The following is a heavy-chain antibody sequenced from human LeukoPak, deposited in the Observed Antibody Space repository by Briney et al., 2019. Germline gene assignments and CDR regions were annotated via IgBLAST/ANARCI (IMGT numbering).Heavy chain of an antibody. D-gene: IGHD3-10*01. CDR1: GYSISSGYY. J-gene: IGHJ4*02. CDR3: ARGGYYYGSGSYYDP. CDR2: IYHSGST. Sequence: MTSETLSLTCTVSGYSISSGYYWGWIRQPPGKGLEWIGSIYHSGSTNYNPSLKSRVTMSVDTSKNQFSLKLSSVTAADTAVYYCARGGYYYGSGSYYDPWGQGTLVTVSS. V-gene: IGHV4-38-2*02.